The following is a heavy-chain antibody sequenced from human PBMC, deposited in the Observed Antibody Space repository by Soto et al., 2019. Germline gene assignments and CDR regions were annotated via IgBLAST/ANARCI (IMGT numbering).Heavy chain of an antibody. Sequence: PGGSLRLSCAASGFTFSSYGMHWVRQAPGKGLEWVAVISYDGSNKYYADSVKGRFTISRDNSKNTLYLQMNSLRAEDTAVYYCAKPSSRYDILTGPFDYWGQGTLVTVSS. V-gene: IGHV3-30*18. CDR3: AKPSSRYDILTGPFDY. CDR1: GFTFSSYG. J-gene: IGHJ4*02. CDR2: ISYDGSNK. D-gene: IGHD3-9*01.